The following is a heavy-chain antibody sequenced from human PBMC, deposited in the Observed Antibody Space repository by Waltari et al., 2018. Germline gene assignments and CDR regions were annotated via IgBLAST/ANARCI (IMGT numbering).Heavy chain of an antibody. CDR3: ARGFRAPNHFLVYYMDV. J-gene: IGHJ6*03. CDR2: IIPVLGTA. Sequence: QVQLVQSGAEVKKPGSSVKVSCKASGGTFSSYSVTWVRQAPGQGLEWLGRIIPVLGTANYPQKFQGRVTISADESTSTAYMELSSLRFDDTAVYYCARGFRAPNHFLVYYMDVWGRGTTVTISS. D-gene: IGHD3-3*02. V-gene: IGHV1-69*11. CDR1: GGTFSSYS.